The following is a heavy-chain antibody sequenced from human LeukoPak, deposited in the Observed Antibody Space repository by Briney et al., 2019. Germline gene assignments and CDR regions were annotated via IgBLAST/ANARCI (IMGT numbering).Heavy chain of an antibody. V-gene: IGHV3-53*01. CDR1: GFTVSSNY. Sequence: GGSLRLSCAASGFTVSSNYMSWVRQAPGKGLEWVSVIYSGGSTYYADSVEGRFTISRDNSKNTLYLQMNSLRAEDTAVYYCARGRAGHYFDYWGQGTLVTVSS. J-gene: IGHJ4*02. CDR3: ARGRAGHYFDY. CDR2: IYSGGST.